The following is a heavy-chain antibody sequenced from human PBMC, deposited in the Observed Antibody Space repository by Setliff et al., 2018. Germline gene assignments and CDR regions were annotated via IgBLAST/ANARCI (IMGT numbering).Heavy chain of an antibody. V-gene: IGHV4-38-2*02. CDR1: GYSISSGHY. J-gene: IGHJ4*02. Sequence: SETLSLTCTVSGYSISSGHYWGWIRQPPGKGLEWIGSISHSGSTYYNPSLRSRVTISLDTSKNQFSPKLTSVTAADTAVYYCASYDSPSSSWDYWGQGTLVTVSS. CDR2: ISHSGST. CDR3: ASYDSPSSSWDY. D-gene: IGHD6-13*01.